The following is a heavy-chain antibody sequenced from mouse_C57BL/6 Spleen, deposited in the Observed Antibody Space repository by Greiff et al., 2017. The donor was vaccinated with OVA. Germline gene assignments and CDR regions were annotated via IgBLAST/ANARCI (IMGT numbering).Heavy chain of an antibody. D-gene: IGHD2-1*01. V-gene: IGHV1-59*01. CDR2: IDPSDSYT. J-gene: IGHJ2*01. CDR3: ARGIYYGHYFDY. CDR1: GYTFTSYW. Sequence: VQLQQPGAELVRPGTSVKLSCKASGYTFTSYWMHWVKQRPGQGLEWIGVIDPSDSYTNYNQKFKGKATLTVDTSSSTAYMQLSSLTSEDSAVYYCARGIYYGHYFDYWGQGTTLTVSS.